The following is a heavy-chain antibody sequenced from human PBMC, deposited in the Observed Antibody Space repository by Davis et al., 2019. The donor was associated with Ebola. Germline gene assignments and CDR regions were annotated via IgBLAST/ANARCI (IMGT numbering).Heavy chain of an antibody. CDR3: ARVALYCSGGSCYDGMDV. J-gene: IGHJ6*02. CDR1: GGSISSGGYS. V-gene: IGHV4-30-2*01. D-gene: IGHD2-15*01. Sequence: MPSETLSLTSAVSGGSISSGGYSWSWIRQPPGKGLEWIGYIYHSGSTYYNPSLKSRVTISVDRSKNQFSLKLSSVTAADTAVYYCARVALYCSGGSCYDGMDVWGQGTTVTVSS. CDR2: IYHSGST.